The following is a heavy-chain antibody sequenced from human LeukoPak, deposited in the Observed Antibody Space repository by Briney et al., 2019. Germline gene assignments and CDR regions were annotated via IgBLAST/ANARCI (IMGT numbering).Heavy chain of an antibody. CDR2: IYPGDSDT. CDR3: ARPGDSSGWYGSAFDI. V-gene: IGHV5-51*01. Sequence: GESLKISFKGSGYRFTSYWIGWVRPMPGKGLGWMGIIYPGDSDTRYSPSFQGQVTISADKSISTAYLQWSSLKASDTAMYYCARPGDSSGWYGSAFDIWGQGTMVTVSS. J-gene: IGHJ3*02. D-gene: IGHD6-19*01. CDR1: GYRFTSYW.